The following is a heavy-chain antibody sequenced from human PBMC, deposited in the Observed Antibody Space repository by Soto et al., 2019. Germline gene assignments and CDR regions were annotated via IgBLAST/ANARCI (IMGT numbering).Heavy chain of an antibody. J-gene: IGHJ4*02. D-gene: IGHD6-13*01. Sequence: QVQLVESGGGVVQPGRSLRLPCAASGFTFSSYGMHWVRQAPGKGLEWVAVIWYDGSNKYYADSVKGRFTISRDNSKNTLYLQMNSLRAEDTAVYYCARDLAPYSRFDYWGQGTLVTVSS. CDR3: ARDLAPYSRFDY. CDR2: IWYDGSNK. V-gene: IGHV3-33*01. CDR1: GFTFSSYG.